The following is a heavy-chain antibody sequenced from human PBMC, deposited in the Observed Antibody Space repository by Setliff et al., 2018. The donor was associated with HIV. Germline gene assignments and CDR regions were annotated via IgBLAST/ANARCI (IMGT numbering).Heavy chain of an antibody. V-gene: IGHV4-30-4*08. J-gene: IGHJ3*02. CDR1: GGSISSGDYY. CDR3: ARDRTGGTFDI. CDR2: IYYSGST. D-gene: IGHD3-16*01. Sequence: SETLSLTCTVSGGSISSGDYYWSWIRQPPGKGLEWIGNIYYSGSTYYNPSLKSRVTISVDTSKNQFSLKLSSVTAADTAVFYCARDRTGGTFDIWGQGTMVTVSS.